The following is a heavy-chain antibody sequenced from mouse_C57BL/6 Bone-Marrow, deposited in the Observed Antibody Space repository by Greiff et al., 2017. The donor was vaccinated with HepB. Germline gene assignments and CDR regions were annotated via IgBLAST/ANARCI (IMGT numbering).Heavy chain of an antibody. D-gene: IGHD2-4*01. CDR3: ASPDDSYWYFDV. J-gene: IGHJ1*03. CDR1: GYTFTSYW. CDR2: IYPGSGST. V-gene: IGHV1-55*01. Sequence: QVQLQQPGAELVKPGASVKMSCKASGYTFTSYWITWVKQRPGQGLEWIGDIYPGSGSTNYNEKFKSKATLTVDTSSSTAYMQLSSLTSEDSAVYYCASPDDSYWYFDVWGTGTTVTVSS.